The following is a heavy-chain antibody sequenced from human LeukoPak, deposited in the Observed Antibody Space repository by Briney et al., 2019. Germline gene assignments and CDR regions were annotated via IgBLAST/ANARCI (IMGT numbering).Heavy chain of an antibody. CDR3: ARDGDGGNPDAFDI. D-gene: IGHD4-23*01. CDR1: VFTFSTYN. Sequence: GGSLRLSCVASVFTFSTYNMNWVREAPGKGLEWVSSISNNSNHILPAHSLKARFTISRDNAKNSLYLQMNCLTAEDTAMYYCARDGDGGNPDAFDIWGQGTMATVSS. CDR2: ISNNSNHI. J-gene: IGHJ3*02. V-gene: IGHV3-21*01.